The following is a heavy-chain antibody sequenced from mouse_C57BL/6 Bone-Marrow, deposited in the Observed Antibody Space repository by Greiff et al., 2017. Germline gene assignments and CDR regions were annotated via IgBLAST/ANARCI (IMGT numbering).Heavy chain of an antibody. Sequence: EVKLVESGGGLVKPGGSLKLSCAASGFTFSDYGMHWVRQAPEKGLEWVAYISSGSSTIYYADTVKGRFTISRDNAKNTLFLQMTSLRSEDTAMYYCARGRNPWFAYWGQGTLVTVSA. J-gene: IGHJ3*01. CDR2: ISSGSSTI. CDR3: ARGRNPWFAY. CDR1: GFTFSDYG. V-gene: IGHV5-17*01.